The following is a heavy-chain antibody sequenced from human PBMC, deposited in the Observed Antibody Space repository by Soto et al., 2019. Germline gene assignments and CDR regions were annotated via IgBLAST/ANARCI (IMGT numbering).Heavy chain of an antibody. CDR2: ISGSGGST. CDR1: GFTFSSYA. D-gene: IGHD2-2*02. CDR3: AKGSRVVPAAIRWFDP. J-gene: IGHJ5*02. V-gene: IGHV3-23*01. Sequence: GSLRLSCAASGFTFSSYAMSWVRQAPGKGLEWVSAISGSGGSTYYADSVKGRFTISRDNSKNTLYLQMNSLRAEDTAVYFCAKGSRVVPAAIRWFDPWGQGTLVTVSS.